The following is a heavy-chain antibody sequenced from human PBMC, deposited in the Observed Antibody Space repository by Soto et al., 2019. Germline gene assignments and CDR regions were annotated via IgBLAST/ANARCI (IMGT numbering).Heavy chain of an antibody. CDR2: INPNSGDT. J-gene: IGHJ6*02. CDR3: AKGGAIVAAGTRVYLYNAMDV. Sequence: ASVKVSCKASGYTFTGYYVHWVRQAPGQGLEWMGWINPNSGDTYLAQRFQGRVTMNRDTSIGTAYMELRGLTSDDTAEYYCAKGGAIVAAGTRVYLYNAMDVWGQGTTVTAP. V-gene: IGHV1-2*02. CDR1: GYTFTGYY. D-gene: IGHD1-26*01.